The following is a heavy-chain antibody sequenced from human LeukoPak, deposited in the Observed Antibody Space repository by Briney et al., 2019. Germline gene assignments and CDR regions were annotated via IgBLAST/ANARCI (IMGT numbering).Heavy chain of an antibody. J-gene: IGHJ4*02. CDR2: IYYSGST. CDR1: GGSISSYY. D-gene: IGHD2-15*01. Sequence: PSETLSLTCTVSGGSISSYYWGWIRQPPGKGLEWIGSIYYSGSTYYNPSLKSRVTISVDTSKNQFSLKLSSVTAADTAVYYCARHQRKAAYFDYWGQGTLVTVSS. CDR3: ARHQRKAAYFDY. V-gene: IGHV4-39*01.